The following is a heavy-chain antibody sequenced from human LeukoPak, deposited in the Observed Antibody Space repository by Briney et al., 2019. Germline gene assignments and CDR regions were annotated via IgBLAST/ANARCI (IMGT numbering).Heavy chain of an antibody. CDR3: AREEHDYVWGSYRYYYYYGIDV. Sequence: GRSLRLSCAASGFTFSSYGMHWVRQSPGKGLEWVSFISFDGSNEFYADSLKGRFTISRDNSKDTLYLQMDSLRAEDTALYYCAREEHDYVWGSYRYYYYYGIDVWGQGTTVTVSS. D-gene: IGHD3-16*02. CDR1: GFTFSSYG. CDR2: ISFDGSNE. V-gene: IGHV3-30*03. J-gene: IGHJ6*02.